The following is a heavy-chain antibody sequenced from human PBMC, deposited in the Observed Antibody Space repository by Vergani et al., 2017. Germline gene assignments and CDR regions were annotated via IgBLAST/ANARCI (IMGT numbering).Heavy chain of an antibody. D-gene: IGHD3-9*01. V-gene: IGHV3-30*18. CDR1: GFTFSSYG. CDR3: AKELGSTGPFNYYYYMDV. J-gene: IGHJ6*03. CDR2: ISYDGSNK. Sequence: QVQLVESGGGVVQPGRSLRLSCAASGFTFSSYGMHWVRQAPGKGLEWVAVISYDGSNKYYEDSVKGRFTISRDNSKNTLYLQMNSLRAEDTAVYYCAKELGSTGPFNYYYYMDVWGKG.